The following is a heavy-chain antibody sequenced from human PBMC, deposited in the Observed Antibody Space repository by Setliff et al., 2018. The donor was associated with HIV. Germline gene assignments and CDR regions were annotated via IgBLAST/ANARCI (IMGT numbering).Heavy chain of an antibody. D-gene: IGHD1-20*01. CDR2: ISTSSSYI. CDR3: ARDQRDESIIYCYYYYMDV. Sequence: PGGSLRLSCAASGFTFSSYSMNWVRQAPGKGLEWVSSISTSSSYIYYADSVKGRFTISRDNAKNSLYLQMNSLRAEDTAVYYCARDQRDESIIYCYYYYMDVWGKGTTVTVSS. V-gene: IGHV3-21*01. J-gene: IGHJ6*03. CDR1: GFTFSSYS.